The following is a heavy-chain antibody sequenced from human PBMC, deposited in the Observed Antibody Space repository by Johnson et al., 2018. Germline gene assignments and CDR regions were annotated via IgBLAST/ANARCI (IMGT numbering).Heavy chain of an antibody. V-gene: IGHV1-46*01. Sequence: QVQLVQSGAEVKKPGASVKVSCKASGYTFTSYYMHWVRQAPGQGLEWMGIINPSGGSTSYAQKFQGRVTMTRDTSTSTVYMELGSLSAEETAVYYCARGKIVRAAAGTGAFDIWGQGTMVTVSS. CDR1: GYTFTSYY. CDR2: INPSGGST. D-gene: IGHD6-13*01. CDR3: ARGKIVRAAAGTGAFDI. J-gene: IGHJ3*02.